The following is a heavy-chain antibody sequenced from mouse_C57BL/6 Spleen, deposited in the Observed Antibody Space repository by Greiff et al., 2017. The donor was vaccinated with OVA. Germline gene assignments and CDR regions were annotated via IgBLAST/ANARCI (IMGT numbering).Heavy chain of an antibody. CDR1: GYTFTSYW. CDR3: ARSGEYDDYDGGYAD. V-gene: IGHV1-64*01. J-gene: IGHJ3*01. Sequence: QVQLQQPGAELVKPGASVKLSCKASGYTFTSYWMPWVRQRPGQGLEWIGVIHPNSGSTNYNEKFKSKATLTVDTSSSTAYMQLSSLTSEDSAVYDCARSGEYDDYDGGYADWGKGALVTVAA. D-gene: IGHD2-4*01. CDR2: IHPNSGST.